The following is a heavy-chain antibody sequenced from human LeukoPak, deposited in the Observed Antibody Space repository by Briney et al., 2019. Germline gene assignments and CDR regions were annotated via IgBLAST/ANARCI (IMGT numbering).Heavy chain of an antibody. Sequence: PGGSLRLSCAASGFTFSSYAMSWVRQAPGKGLEWVSVISDSGGSTYYADSVKGRFTISRDNSKNTLYLQMNSLRAEDTAVYYCAKGWTSGYYYMDVWGKGTTVTVSS. CDR3: AKGWTSGYYYMDV. J-gene: IGHJ6*03. V-gene: IGHV3-23*01. D-gene: IGHD3/OR15-3a*01. CDR2: ISDSGGST. CDR1: GFTFSSYA.